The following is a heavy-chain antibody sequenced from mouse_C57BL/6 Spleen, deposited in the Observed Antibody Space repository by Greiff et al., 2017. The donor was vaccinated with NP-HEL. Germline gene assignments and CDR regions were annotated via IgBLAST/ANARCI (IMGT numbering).Heavy chain of an antibody. CDR1: GYTFTSYW. CDR3: ARPYDYHYYYAMDY. Sequence: QVQLQQSGAELVKPGASVKMSCKASGYTFTSYWITWVKQRPGQGLEWIGDIYPGSGSTNYNEKFKSKATLTVDTSSSTAYMQLSSLTSEDSAVYYCARPYDYHYYYAMDYWGQGTSVTVSS. CDR2: IYPGSGST. D-gene: IGHD2-4*01. J-gene: IGHJ4*01. V-gene: IGHV1-55*01.